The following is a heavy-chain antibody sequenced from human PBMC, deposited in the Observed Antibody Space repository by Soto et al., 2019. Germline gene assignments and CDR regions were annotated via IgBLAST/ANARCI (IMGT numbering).Heavy chain of an antibody. CDR1: GFAFSSYA. CDR2: MSYDGSNK. D-gene: IGHD3-3*01. J-gene: IGHJ6*02. CDR3: ARDRGAFWSGQNGMDV. Sequence: QAGGSLRLSCAASGFAFSSYAIHWVRQAPGKGLEWVAVMSYDGSNKYYADSVRGRFTISRDNSKNTMYLQMNSLRTEDTAVYYCARDRGAFWSGQNGMDVWGQGSTVTVSS. V-gene: IGHV3-30*03.